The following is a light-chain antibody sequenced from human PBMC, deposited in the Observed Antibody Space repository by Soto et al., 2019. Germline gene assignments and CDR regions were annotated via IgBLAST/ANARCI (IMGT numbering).Light chain of an antibody. CDR3: QQYDSYPFT. Sequence: DIQMTQSPSTLSASVGDRVTITCRASQSINNWLAWYQQKPGKAPKLLISKASNLKSGVPSRFSGTGSGTDFTLTISSLQPDDFASYYCQQYDSYPFTFGGGTKVEI. CDR1: QSINNW. J-gene: IGKJ4*01. V-gene: IGKV1-5*03. CDR2: KAS.